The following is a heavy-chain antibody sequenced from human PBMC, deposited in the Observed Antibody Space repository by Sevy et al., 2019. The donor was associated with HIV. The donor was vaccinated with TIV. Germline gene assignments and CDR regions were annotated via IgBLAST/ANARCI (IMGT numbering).Heavy chain of an antibody. J-gene: IGHJ6*02. D-gene: IGHD6-13*01. CDR2: IKQAGSEK. V-gene: IGHV3-7*01. CDR1: GFTFGSHW. Sequence: GGSLRLSCPASGFTFGSHWMSWVRQAPGKGLEWVANIKQAGSEKYYVDSVKGRFTISRDNAKNSLSLQMNSLRAEDTAVYYCARDTGGIGTDVWGQGTTVTVSS. CDR3: ARDTGGIGTDV.